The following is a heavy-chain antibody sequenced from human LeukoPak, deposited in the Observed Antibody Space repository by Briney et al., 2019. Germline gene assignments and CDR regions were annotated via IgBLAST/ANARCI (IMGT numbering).Heavy chain of an antibody. CDR1: GVSISSTNHF. Sequence: TSETLSLTCNVSGVSISSTNHFWACIRQAPGKGLEWIGSVYYTGTTYYNPSLKSRLTMSLDTSENQFSLKLTSVTAADTAVYFCASSEGFTSLSPFDVWGLGTVVTVSS. CDR2: VYYTGTT. CDR3: ASSEGFTSLSPFDV. V-gene: IGHV4-39*07. J-gene: IGHJ3*01. D-gene: IGHD2/OR15-2a*01.